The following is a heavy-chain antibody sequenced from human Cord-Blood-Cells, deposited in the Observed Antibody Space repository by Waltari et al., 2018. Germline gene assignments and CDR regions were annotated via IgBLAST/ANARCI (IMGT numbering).Heavy chain of an antibody. CDR2: IFWDEEK. D-gene: IGHD7-27*01. Sequence: ITLKASGPTLVKPTQTLTLTYTFSGFSLSTSGVGAGWIRQPPGKALGWLALIFWDEEKRDRPSLKSRLTITKDTSKNQVVLTMTNMDPVDTATYYCAHRPLNWGDNWFDPWGQGTLVTVSS. V-gene: IGHV2-5*02. CDR3: AHRPLNWGDNWFDP. CDR1: GFSLSTSGVG. J-gene: IGHJ5*02.